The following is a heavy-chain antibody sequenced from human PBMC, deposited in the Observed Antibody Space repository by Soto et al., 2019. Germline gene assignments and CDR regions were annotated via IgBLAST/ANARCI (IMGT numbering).Heavy chain of an antibody. D-gene: IGHD2-21*01. CDR2: ISGSGGST. V-gene: IGHV3-23*01. Sequence: LRLSCAASGFTFSSYAMSWVRQAPGKGLEWVSEISGSGGSTNYADSVKGRFTISRDNSKNTLYLQMNSLRAEDTAVYYCAKDVEEVVGQYYFDYWGQGTLVTVSS. CDR3: AKDVEEVVGQYYFDY. J-gene: IGHJ4*02. CDR1: GFTFSSYA.